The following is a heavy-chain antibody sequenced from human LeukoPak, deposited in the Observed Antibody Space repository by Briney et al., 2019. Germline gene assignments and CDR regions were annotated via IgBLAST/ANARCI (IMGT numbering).Heavy chain of an antibody. CDR1: GFSFSSYT. Sequence: AGSLRLSCAASGFSFSSYTMSWVRQPPGKGLEWVAVIFYNGTIYYYADSVKGRFTISIDNSKNTLYRQMRRLGPDDTAVYYCARDPRGHTGYDSPGRDTFDFWGQGSLVAVS. CDR2: IFYNGTIY. J-gene: IGHJ4*02. D-gene: IGHD3-22*01. CDR3: ARDPRGHTGYDSPGRDTFDF. V-gene: IGHV3-30*04.